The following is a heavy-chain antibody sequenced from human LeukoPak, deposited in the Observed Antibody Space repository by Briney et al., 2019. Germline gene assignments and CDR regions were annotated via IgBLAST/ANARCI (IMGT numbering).Heavy chain of an antibody. CDR1: GGSFSSYY. V-gene: IGHV4-39*01. CDR2: IYYSGST. Sequence: PSETLSLTCAVYGGSFSSYYWGWIRQPPGKGLEWIGSIYYSGSTYYNPSLKSRVTISVDTSKNQFSLKLSSVTAADTAVYFCARSTVTHYYFYYMDVWGKGTTVTISS. CDR3: ARSTVTHYYFYYMDV. D-gene: IGHD4-17*01. J-gene: IGHJ6*03.